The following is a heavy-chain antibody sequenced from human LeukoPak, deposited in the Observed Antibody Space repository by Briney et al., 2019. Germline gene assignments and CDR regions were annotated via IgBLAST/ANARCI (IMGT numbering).Heavy chain of an antibody. CDR3: ARSVVVTANLDY. CDR1: GFTFSSYA. J-gene: IGHJ4*02. Sequence: GGSLRLSCAASGFTFSSYAMHWVRQAPGKGLEYVSAISSNGGSTYYANSVKGRFTISRDNSKNTLYLQTGSLRAEDMAVYYCARSVVVTANLDYWGQGTLVTVSS. V-gene: IGHV3-64*01. CDR2: ISSNGGST. D-gene: IGHD2-21*02.